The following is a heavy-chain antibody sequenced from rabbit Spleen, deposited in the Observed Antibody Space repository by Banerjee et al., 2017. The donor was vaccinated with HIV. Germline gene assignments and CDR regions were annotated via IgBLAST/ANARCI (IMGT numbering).Heavy chain of an antibody. D-gene: IGHD6-1*01. CDR3: SRYGGTLPGYRYADL. V-gene: IGHV1S45*01. CDR1: GFSLSNKAV. CDR2: INAVTGKA. Sequence: QEQLVESGGGLVKPEGSLKISCTASGFSLSNKAVMCWVRQAPGKGLEWSACINAVTGKAVYASWATGRFTFSKSSSTSVTLQMTSLTGAATATYLCSRYGGTLPGYRYADLWGPGTLVTVS. J-gene: IGHJ4*01.